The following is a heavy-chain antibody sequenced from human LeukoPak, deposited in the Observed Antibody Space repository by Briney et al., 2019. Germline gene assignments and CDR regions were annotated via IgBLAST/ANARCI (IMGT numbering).Heavy chain of an antibody. V-gene: IGHV3-48*03. Sequence: PGGSLRLSCTASGFSFSNEMNWVRQAPGKGLEWVSYISGSGTTIYYADSVKGRFTISRDNAKNSLYLQMNSLRAEDTAVYYCANGGSRSKAGYWGQGTLVTVSS. D-gene: IGHD1-26*01. CDR3: ANGGSRSKAGY. CDR1: GFSFSNE. CDR2: ISGSGTTI. J-gene: IGHJ4*02.